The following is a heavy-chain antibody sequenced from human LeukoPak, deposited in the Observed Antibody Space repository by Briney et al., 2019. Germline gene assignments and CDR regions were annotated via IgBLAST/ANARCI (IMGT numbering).Heavy chain of an antibody. Sequence: GGSLRLSCAASGFTFSNAWMSWVRQAPGKGLEWVGRIKSKTDGGTTDYAAPVKGRFTISRDDSKNTLYLQMNSLRAEDTAVYYCASSGYCSSTSCSYFQHWGQGTLVTVSS. CDR1: GFTFSNAW. V-gene: IGHV3-15*01. J-gene: IGHJ1*01. D-gene: IGHD2-2*01. CDR3: ASSGYCSSTSCSYFQH. CDR2: IKSKTDGGTT.